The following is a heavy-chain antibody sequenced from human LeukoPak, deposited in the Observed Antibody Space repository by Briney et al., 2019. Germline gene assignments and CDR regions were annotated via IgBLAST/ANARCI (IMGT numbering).Heavy chain of an antibody. CDR1: GGTFSSYA. CDR2: ITPIFGIA. J-gene: IGHJ3*02. Sequence: ASVKVSCKASGGTFSSYAINWVRQAPGQGLEWMGRITPIFGIANYAQKFQGRVTITADKSTSTAYMELSSLRAEDTAVYYCAREDCSGGSCYSLSLTPVFHVFDIWGQGTMVTVSS. CDR3: AREDCSGGSCYSLSLTPVFHVFDI. V-gene: IGHV1-69*04. D-gene: IGHD2-15*01.